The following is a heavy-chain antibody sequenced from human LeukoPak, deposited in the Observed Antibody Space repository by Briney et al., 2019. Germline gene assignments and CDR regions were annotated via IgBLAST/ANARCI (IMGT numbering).Heavy chain of an antibody. CDR1: GFTFDDYA. CDR3: AKDKSRSFGIAAAGTLNY. V-gene: IGHV3-9*01. CDR2: ISWNSGSI. Sequence: GRSLRLSCAASGFTFDDYAMHWVRQAPGKGLEWVSGISWNSGSIGYADSVKGRFTISRDNAKNSLYLQMNSLRAEDTALYYCAKDKSRSFGIAAAGTLNYWGQGTLVTVPS. D-gene: IGHD6-13*01. J-gene: IGHJ4*02.